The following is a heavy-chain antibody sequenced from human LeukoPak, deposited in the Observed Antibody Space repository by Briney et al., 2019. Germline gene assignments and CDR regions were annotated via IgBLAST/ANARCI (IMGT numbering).Heavy chain of an antibody. D-gene: IGHD3-9*01. J-gene: IGHJ3*02. CDR2: INPNSGGT. Sequence: ASVKVSCKASGYTFTGYYMHWVRQAPGQGLEWMGWINPNSGGTNYAQKFQGRVTMTRDTSISTAYMELSRLRSDDTAVYYCARDFFDWLFIAGVGAFDIWGQGTMVTVSS. CDR3: ARDFFDWLFIAGVGAFDI. CDR1: GYTFTGYY. V-gene: IGHV1-2*02.